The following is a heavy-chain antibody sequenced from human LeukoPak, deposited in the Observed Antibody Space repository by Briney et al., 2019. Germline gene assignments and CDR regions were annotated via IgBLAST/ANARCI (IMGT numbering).Heavy chain of an antibody. CDR3: ARVGKRTAAGIHFDY. CDR2: IIAYNGNT. CDR1: GYTFTSYG. J-gene: IGHJ4*02. V-gene: IGHV1-18*01. D-gene: IGHD6-13*01. Sequence: GASVKVSCKASGYTFTSYGISWVRQAPGQGLEWMGWIIAYNGNTNYAQKLQGRVTMTTDPSTSTAYMELRSLRSDDTAVYYCARVGKRTAAGIHFDYWGQGTLVTVSS.